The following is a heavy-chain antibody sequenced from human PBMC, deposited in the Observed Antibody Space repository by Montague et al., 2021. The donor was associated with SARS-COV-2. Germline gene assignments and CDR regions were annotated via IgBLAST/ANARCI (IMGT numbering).Heavy chain of an antibody. CDR3: ARQENSSGWFKPDAFDI. CDR1: GGSISSSSYY. Sequence: SETLSLTCTVSGGSISSSSYYWGWIRQPPGKGLEWIGSIYYSGSTYYNPSLKSRVTISVDTSKNQFSLKLSSVTAADTAVYHCARQENSSGWFKPDAFDIWGQGTMATVSS. CDR2: IYYSGST. V-gene: IGHV4-39*01. J-gene: IGHJ3*02. D-gene: IGHD6-19*01.